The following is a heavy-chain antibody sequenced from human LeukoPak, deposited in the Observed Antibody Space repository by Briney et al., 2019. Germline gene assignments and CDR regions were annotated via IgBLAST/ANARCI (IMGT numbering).Heavy chain of an antibody. J-gene: IGHJ5*02. Sequence: GGSLRLSCAASGFTFSSYSMNWVRQAPGKGLEWVPSISSSSSYIYYADSVKGRFTISRDNAKNSLYLQMNSLRAEDTAVYYCARHHKKIRLSVWSGLNWFDPWGQGTLVTVSS. CDR1: GFTFSSYS. CDR2: ISSSSSYI. CDR3: ARHHKKIRLSVWSGLNWFDP. V-gene: IGHV3-21*01. D-gene: IGHD3-3*01.